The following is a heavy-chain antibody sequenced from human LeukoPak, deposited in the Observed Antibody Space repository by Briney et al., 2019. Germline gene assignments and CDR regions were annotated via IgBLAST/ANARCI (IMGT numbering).Heavy chain of an antibody. Sequence: GGSRRLSCAASPFTFNNYGMHWFPQPPAKGLEWVEFIQFDGNDKFYADPVKGRFTISRDNSKNTLFLQMNSLRAEDTAVYYCRDPFDYWGQGTLVTVSS. CDR1: PFTFNNYG. D-gene: IGHD2/OR15-2a*01. V-gene: IGHV3-30*02. CDR3: RDPFDY. J-gene: IGHJ4*02. CDR2: IQFDGNDK.